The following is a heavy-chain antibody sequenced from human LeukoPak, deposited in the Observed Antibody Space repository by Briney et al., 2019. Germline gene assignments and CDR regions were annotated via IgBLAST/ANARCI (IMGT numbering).Heavy chain of an antibody. J-gene: IGHJ4*02. CDR2: SSSSGSTI. V-gene: IGHV3-11*01. CDR1: GFTLSDYY. D-gene: IGHD1-7*01. CDR3: ARRRNFIDY. Sequence: GGSLRLSCAASGFTLSDYYMSWFRLAPGKGLEWVSYSSSSGSTIYYADSVKGRFAISRDNAKNSLYLQMNSLRAEDTAVYYCARRRNFIDYWGQGTLVTVSS.